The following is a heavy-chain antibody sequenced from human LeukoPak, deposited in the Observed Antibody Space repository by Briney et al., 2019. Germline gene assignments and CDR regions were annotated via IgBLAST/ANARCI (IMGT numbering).Heavy chain of an antibody. CDR1: GFTFGLTFSNYV. V-gene: IGHV3-23*01. CDR2: ISGSGGRT. Sequence: GGSLRLSCAASGFTFGLTFSNYVMSWVRQAPGKGLEWVSGISGSGGRTYYADSVKGRFTISRDNAKNSLYLQMNSLRAEDTAVYYRAELGITMIGGVWGKGTTVTISS. J-gene: IGHJ6*04. D-gene: IGHD3-10*02. CDR3: AELGITMIGGV.